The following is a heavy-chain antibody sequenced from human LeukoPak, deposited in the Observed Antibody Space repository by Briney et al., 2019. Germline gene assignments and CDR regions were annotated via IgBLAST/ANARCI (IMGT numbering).Heavy chain of an antibody. CDR3: AVGNCSGGSCFPGSYYYGMDV. V-gene: IGHV1-69*01. D-gene: IGHD2-15*01. J-gene: IGHJ6*02. Sequence: SVKVSCKASGGTFSSYAISWVRQAPGQGLEWMGGIIPIFGTANYAQKFQGRVTITADESTSTAYMELCSLRSEDTAVYYCAVGNCSGGSCFPGSYYYGMDVWGQGTTVTVSS. CDR2: IIPIFGTA. CDR1: GGTFSSYA.